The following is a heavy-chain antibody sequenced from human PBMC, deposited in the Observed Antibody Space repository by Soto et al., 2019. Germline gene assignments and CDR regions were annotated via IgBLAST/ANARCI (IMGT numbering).Heavy chain of an antibody. CDR2: IYPGDSDT. V-gene: IGHV5-51*01. Sequence: GESLKISCKGSGYSFTSYWIGWVRQMPGKGLEWMGIIYPGDSDTRYSPSFQGQVTISADKSISTAYLQWSSLKASDTAMYYCATIPLHPGYSGSFDPWGQGTLVTVSS. D-gene: IGHD6-6*01. J-gene: IGHJ5*02. CDR3: ATIPLHPGYSGSFDP. CDR1: GYSFTSYW.